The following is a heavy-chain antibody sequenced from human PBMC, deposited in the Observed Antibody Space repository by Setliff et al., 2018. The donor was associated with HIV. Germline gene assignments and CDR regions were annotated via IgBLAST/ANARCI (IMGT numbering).Heavy chain of an antibody. CDR1: GFQFQPYI. CDR2: ISNDALQT. CDR3: ARARTVDFWSDSLAH. Sequence: LRLSCLASGFQFQPYILHWVRQAPGKGLEWVAVISNDALQTYYADSVRGRFTISRDSTKNALYLKFYNPRPEHTAIYYCARARTVDFWSDSLAHWGQGTLVTVSS. V-gene: IGHV3-30*03. D-gene: IGHD3-3*01. J-gene: IGHJ4*02.